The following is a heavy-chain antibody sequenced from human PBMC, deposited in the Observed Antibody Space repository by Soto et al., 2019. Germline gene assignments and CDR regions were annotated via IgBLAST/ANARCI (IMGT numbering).Heavy chain of an antibody. CDR3: ATQEVGGSYVYTFDP. D-gene: IGHD1-26*01. V-gene: IGHV4-39*01. CDR2: IYYSGST. CDR1: GGSITSSSYY. Sequence: QLHLRESGPGLVKPWETLSLTCTVSGGSITSSSYYWGWIRQPPGKGLEWIGSIYYSGSTYYNPSLKSRVTISVDTSKNQFSLKLSSVTAADTAVYYCATQEVGGSYVYTFDPWGQGTLVTVSS. J-gene: IGHJ5*02.